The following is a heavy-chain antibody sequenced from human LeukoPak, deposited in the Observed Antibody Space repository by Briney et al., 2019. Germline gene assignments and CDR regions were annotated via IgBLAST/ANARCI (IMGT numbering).Heavy chain of an antibody. Sequence: SETLSLTCTVSGGSISSGGYYWSWIRQPPRKGLEWIGYIYHSGSTYYNPSLKSRVTISVDRSKNQFSLKLSSVTAADTAVYYCARDITGIEAFDYWGQGTLVTVSS. CDR1: GGSISSGGYY. CDR2: IYHSGST. D-gene: IGHD1-14*01. V-gene: IGHV4-30-2*01. J-gene: IGHJ4*02. CDR3: ARDITGIEAFDY.